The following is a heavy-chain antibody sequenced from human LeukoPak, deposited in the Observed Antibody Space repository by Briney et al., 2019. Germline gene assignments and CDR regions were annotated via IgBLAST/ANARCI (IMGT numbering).Heavy chain of an antibody. D-gene: IGHD5-12*01. Sequence: VASVKVSCKASSYTFTRYGISWVRQAPGQGLEWMGWISAYNGNTNYAQKLQGRVTMTTDTSTSTAYMELRSLRSDDTAVYYCARVGVATISYYYYYMDVWGKGTTVTISS. CDR2: ISAYNGNT. CDR1: SYTFTRYG. CDR3: ARVGVATISYYYYYMDV. J-gene: IGHJ6*03. V-gene: IGHV1-18*01.